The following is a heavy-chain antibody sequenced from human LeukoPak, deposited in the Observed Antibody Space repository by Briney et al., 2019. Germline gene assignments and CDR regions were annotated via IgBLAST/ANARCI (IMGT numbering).Heavy chain of an antibody. Sequence: GGSLRLSCATSGFSFGGYALTWVRQAPGKGLEWVGFIRSKAYGATTEYAASVKGRFSISRDDSKTIAYLQMESLKTEDTAVYYCTRGVSGLRAFDIWGQGTMVTVSS. J-gene: IGHJ3*02. CDR1: GFSFGGYA. CDR3: TRGVSGLRAFDI. V-gene: IGHV3-49*04. CDR2: IRSKAYGATT.